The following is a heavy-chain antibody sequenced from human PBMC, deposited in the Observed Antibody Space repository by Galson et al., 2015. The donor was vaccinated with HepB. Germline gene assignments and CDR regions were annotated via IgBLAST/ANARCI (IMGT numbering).Heavy chain of an antibody. D-gene: IGHD5-12*01. Sequence: SLRLSCAASGFTFSTYAMSWVRQAPGKGLEWVSGISNSGDSTYYADSVKGRFTISRDYSKNTLYLLMNSLRAEDTAVYYCAKDWDAATIHLGFDYWGQGALVTVSS. CDR3: AKDWDAATIHLGFDY. CDR2: ISNSGDST. V-gene: IGHV3-23*01. CDR1: GFTFSTYA. J-gene: IGHJ4*02.